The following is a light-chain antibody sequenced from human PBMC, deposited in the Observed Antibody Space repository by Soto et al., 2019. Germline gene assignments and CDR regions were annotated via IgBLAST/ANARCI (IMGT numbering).Light chain of an antibody. CDR2: KTS. CDR3: QQYNSNPLT. V-gene: IGKV1-5*03. CDR1: QSFSSW. Sequence: DIQMTQSPSTLSASVGDRVTITCPASQSFSSWLAWYQQKPGKAPKLLIYKTSTLESGVPSRFSGSGSGTEFTLTISSLQPDDFATYYCQQYNSNPLTFGGGTKVEIK. J-gene: IGKJ4*01.